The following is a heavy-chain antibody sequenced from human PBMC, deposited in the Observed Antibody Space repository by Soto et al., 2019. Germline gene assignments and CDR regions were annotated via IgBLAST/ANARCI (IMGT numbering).Heavy chain of an antibody. CDR1: GGTFSSYA. V-gene: IGHV1-69*01. D-gene: IGHD3-10*01. CDR2: IIPIFGTA. J-gene: IGHJ5*02. CDR3: AREPHYYGSGSYGWFDP. Sequence: QVQLVQSGAEVKKPGSSVKVSCKASGGTFSSYAISWVRQAPGQGLEWMGGIIPIFGTANYAQKFQGRVTITADETKGKAQKGLRSPGFGGTAGFYCAREPHYYGSGSYGWFDPWGQGTLVTVSS.